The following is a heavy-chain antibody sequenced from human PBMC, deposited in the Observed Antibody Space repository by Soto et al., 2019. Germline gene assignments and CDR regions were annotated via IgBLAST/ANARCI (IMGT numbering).Heavy chain of an antibody. J-gene: IGHJ5*02. CDR1: GGSISSYY. CDR3: ARQTDWFDP. Sequence: QVQLQESGPGLVKPSETLSLTCTVSGGSISSYYWSWIRQPPGKGLEWIGSIYYSGSTNYNPSLKSRVTISVDTSKNQFSLKLSSVTAADTAVYYCARQTDWFDPWGQGTLVTVSS. V-gene: IGHV4-59*01. CDR2: IYYSGST.